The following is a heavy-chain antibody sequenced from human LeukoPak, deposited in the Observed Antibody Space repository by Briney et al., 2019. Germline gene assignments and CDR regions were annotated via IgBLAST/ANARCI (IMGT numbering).Heavy chain of an antibody. CDR1: GGSFSGYY. Sequence: PSETLSLTCAVYGGSFSGYYWSWIRQPPGKGLEWIGEINHSGSTNYNPSLKSRVTISVDTSKNQFSLKLSSVTAADTAVYYCARGSSGWYLGPWGQGTLVTVSS. D-gene: IGHD6-19*01. CDR2: INHSGST. CDR3: ARGSSGWYLGP. V-gene: IGHV4-34*01. J-gene: IGHJ5*02.